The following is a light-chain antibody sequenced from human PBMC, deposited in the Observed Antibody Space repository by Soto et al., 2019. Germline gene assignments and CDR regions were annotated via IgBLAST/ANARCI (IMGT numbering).Light chain of an antibody. V-gene: IGKV3-20*01. CDR2: ATS. Sequence: EIVLTQSPGTLSLSPGERATLSCRASQSVDSTYLAWYQQKPDQSPRLLIYATSTRAAGIPDRFSGSGSGTDFTLTITRLEPEDFAVYFCQQYGVSPATFGGGTKVDIK. J-gene: IGKJ4*01. CDR3: QQYGVSPAT. CDR1: QSVDSTY.